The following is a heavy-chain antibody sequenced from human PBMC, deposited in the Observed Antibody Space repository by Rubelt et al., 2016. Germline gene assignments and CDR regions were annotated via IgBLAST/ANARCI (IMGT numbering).Heavy chain of an antibody. CDR2: IAHDGRTK. V-gene: IGHV3-30*19. CDR3: ARDSRWRYFDY. D-gene: IGHD5-24*01. Sequence: QVQLVESGGGVVQPGRSLRLSCAASGFTFSSSGMHWVRRAPGKGLEWITFIAHDGRTKYYADSVEGRFTVSRDNSNNTLYLQMNSLRPDDTALYFCARDSRWRYFDYGGQGTLVAVSS. J-gene: IGHJ4*02. CDR1: GFTFSSSG.